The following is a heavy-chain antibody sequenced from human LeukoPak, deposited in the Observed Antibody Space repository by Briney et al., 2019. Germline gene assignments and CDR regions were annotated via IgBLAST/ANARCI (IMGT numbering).Heavy chain of an antibody. CDR3: ANYRQWLAPFDY. CDR2: IYSGGST. J-gene: IGHJ4*02. CDR1: GFTVSSNY. Sequence: GGSLRLSCAASGFTVSSNYMSWVRQAPGKGLEWVSVIYSGGSTYYADSVKGRFTISRDNSKNTLYLQMNSLRAEDTAVYYCANYRQWLAPFDYWGQGTLVTVSS. V-gene: IGHV3-53*01. D-gene: IGHD6-19*01.